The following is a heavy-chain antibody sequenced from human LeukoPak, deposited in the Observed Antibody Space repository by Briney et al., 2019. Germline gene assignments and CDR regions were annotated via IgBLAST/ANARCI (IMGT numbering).Heavy chain of an antibody. CDR1: GGSFSGFH. CDR2: INHSGST. D-gene: IGHD3-16*02. J-gene: IGHJ6*02. Sequence: SETLSLTCAVYGGSFSGFHWSWIRQSPGKGLEWIGEINHSGSTNYNPSLKSRVTISVDTSKNQFSLKLSSVTAADTAIYYCARGRPLRYPYSYYFGLDVWGQGTTVIVSS. CDR3: ARGRPLRYPYSYYFGLDV. V-gene: IGHV4-34*01.